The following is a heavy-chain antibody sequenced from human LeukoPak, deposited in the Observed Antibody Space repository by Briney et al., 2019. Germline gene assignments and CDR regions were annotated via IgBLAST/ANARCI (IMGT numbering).Heavy chain of an antibody. V-gene: IGHV1-69*04. D-gene: IGHD7-27*01. J-gene: IGHJ6*01. CDR2: IIPILGIA. CDR3: ARAPGDGYYYYGMDA. Sequence: GASVKVSCKASGGTFSSYAISWVRQAPGQGLEWMGRIIPILGIANYAQKFQGRVTITADKSTSTAYMELSSLRSEDTAVYYCARAPGDGYYYYGMDAWGQGTAVSVSS. CDR1: GGTFSSYA.